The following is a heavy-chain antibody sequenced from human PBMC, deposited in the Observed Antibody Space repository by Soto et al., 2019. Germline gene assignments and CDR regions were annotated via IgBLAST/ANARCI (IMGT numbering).Heavy chain of an antibody. V-gene: IGHV3-9*01. CDR2: ISWNSGSI. Sequence: EVQLVESGGGLVQPGRSLRLSCAASGFTFDDYAMHWVRQAPGKGLEWVSGISWNSGSIGYADSVKGRFTISRDNAKNSLYLQMNSLRAEDTALYYCAQGLGGSSWYYFDYWGQGTLVTVSS. CDR1: GFTFDDYA. D-gene: IGHD6-13*01. CDR3: AQGLGGSSWYYFDY. J-gene: IGHJ4*02.